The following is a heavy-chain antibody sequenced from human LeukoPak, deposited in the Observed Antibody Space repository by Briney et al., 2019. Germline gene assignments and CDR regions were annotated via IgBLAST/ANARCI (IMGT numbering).Heavy chain of an antibody. V-gene: IGHV3-23*01. CDR2: ISGSGDKT. CDR3: AKDTTAWWYHRAYMNV. CDR1: GFSLSTYA. D-gene: IGHD2-15*01. Sequence: GGSLRLSCAASGFSLSTYALSWVRQAPGGGLVGVAAISGSGDKTYHVDSVKGRLTISKDNSENRLSLQMDSLRAEDTAVYFCAKDTTAWWYHRAYMNVWGKGTTVTVSS. J-gene: IGHJ6*03.